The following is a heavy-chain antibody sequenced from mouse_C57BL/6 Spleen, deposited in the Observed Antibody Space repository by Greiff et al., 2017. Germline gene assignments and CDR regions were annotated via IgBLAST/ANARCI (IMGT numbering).Heavy chain of an antibody. CDR2: ISDGGSYT. CDR3: ARDRDDYYFDY. V-gene: IGHV5-4*01. Sequence: EVQVVESGGGLVKPGGSLKLSCAASGFTFSSYAMSWVRQTPEKRLEWVATISDGGSYTYYPDNVKGRFTISRDNATNTLYLQMSHLKSEDTAMYYCARDRDDYYFDYWGQGTTLTVSA. CDR1: GFTFSSYA. J-gene: IGHJ2*01. D-gene: IGHD2-4*01.